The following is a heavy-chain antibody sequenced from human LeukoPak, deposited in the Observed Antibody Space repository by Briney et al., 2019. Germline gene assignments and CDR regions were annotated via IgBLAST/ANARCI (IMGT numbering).Heavy chain of an antibody. V-gene: IGHV3-30-3*01. D-gene: IGHD3-3*02. CDR3: ARQISTSFDP. Sequence: GGSLRLSCAASGFTFSSYAMHWVRQAPGKGLEWVAVISYDGSNKYYADSVKGRFTISRDNSKDTLYLQMNSLRAEDTAVYYCARQISTSFDPWGQGTLVTVSS. CDR1: GFTFSSYA. J-gene: IGHJ5*02. CDR2: ISYDGSNK.